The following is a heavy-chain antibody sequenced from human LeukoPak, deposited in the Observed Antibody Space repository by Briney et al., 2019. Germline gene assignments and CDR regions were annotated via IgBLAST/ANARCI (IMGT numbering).Heavy chain of an antibody. CDR2: INPSGGST. CDR1: GYTFTSYY. Sequence: ASVKVSCKASGYTFTSYYMHWVRQAPEQGLEWMGIINPSGGSTSYAQKFQGRVTMTRDTSTSTVYMELSSLRSEDTAAYYCARVCRDGYFDYGGQGTLVTVSS. V-gene: IGHV1-46*01. D-gene: IGHD5-24*01. CDR3: ARVCRDGYFDY. J-gene: IGHJ4*02.